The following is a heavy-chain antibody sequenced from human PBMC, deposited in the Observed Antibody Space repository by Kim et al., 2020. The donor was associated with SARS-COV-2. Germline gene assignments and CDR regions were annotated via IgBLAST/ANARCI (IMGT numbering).Heavy chain of an antibody. J-gene: IGHJ4*02. CDR3: ARGYSGTYRVDY. D-gene: IGHD1-26*01. CDR2: VNSDGSIT. V-gene: IGHV3-74*01. Sequence: GGSLRLSCAASRFTFSSYWMHWVRQAPGKGLVWVSRVNSDGSITTYADSVRGRFTISRDNAKNTLYLQMNSLRAEDTAVYYCARGYSGTYRVDYWGQGTL. CDR1: RFTFSSYW.